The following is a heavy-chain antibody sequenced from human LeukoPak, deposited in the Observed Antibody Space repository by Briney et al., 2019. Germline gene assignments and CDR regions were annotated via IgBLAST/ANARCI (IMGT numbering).Heavy chain of an antibody. V-gene: IGHV4-39*01. CDR1: GDSISSSNYY. CDR2: IYNSGYT. Sequence: SETLSLTCTVSGDSISSSNYYWRWIRRPPGKGLVWIGSIYNSGYTYYNTSLKSRVTISVDTSQNQSSLKLNSVTAADHTLLYRARGYTALVTFDYWGQGTLVTVSS. D-gene: IGHD5-18*01. CDR3: ARGYTALVTFDY. J-gene: IGHJ4*02.